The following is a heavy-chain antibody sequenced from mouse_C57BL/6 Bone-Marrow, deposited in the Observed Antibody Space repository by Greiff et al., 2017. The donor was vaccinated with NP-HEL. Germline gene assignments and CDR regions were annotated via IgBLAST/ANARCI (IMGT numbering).Heavy chain of an antibody. CDR1: GYTFTNYW. CDR2: IYPGGGYT. J-gene: IGHJ1*03. CDR3: ARDYGSSYWYFDV. D-gene: IGHD1-1*01. Sequence: VQLQQSGAELVRPGTSVKMSCKASGYTFTNYWIGWAKQRPGHGLEWIGDIYPGGGYTNYNEKFKGKATLTADKSSSTASMQFSSLTSEDSAIYYGARDYGSSYWYFDVWGTGTTVTVSS. V-gene: IGHV1-63*01.